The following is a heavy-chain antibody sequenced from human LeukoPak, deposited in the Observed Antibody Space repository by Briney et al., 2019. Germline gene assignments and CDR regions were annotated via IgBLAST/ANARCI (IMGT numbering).Heavy chain of an antibody. V-gene: IGHV4-59*02. CDR2: IYYTET. CDR1: GGSVSNYY. Sequence: SETLSLTCTVSGGSVSNYYWSWIRQSPGKGLEWIGYIYYTETSYNPSLKSRVTISADTSKNQFSLKLYSVTAADTAVYYCAREGVQLEEGYFDYWGQGTLVTVSS. D-gene: IGHD1-1*01. CDR3: AREGVQLEEGYFDY. J-gene: IGHJ4*03.